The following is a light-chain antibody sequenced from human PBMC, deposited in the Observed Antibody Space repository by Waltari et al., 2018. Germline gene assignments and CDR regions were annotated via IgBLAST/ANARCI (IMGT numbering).Light chain of an antibody. J-gene: IGKJ2*01. V-gene: IGKV3-20*01. CDR3: QQYNTWYT. CDR1: QSCSSSY. Sequence: IVLTQSPGTLSLSPGERATLSCRASQSCSSSYLAWYQHKPGQAPRLLIYAASSRAAGIPDRFSGSGSGTDFTLTIGRLEPEDSAVYYCQQYNTWYTFGQGTKLEIK. CDR2: AAS.